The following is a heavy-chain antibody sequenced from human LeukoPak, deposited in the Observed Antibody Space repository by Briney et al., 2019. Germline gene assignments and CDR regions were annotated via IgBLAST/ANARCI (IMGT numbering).Heavy chain of an antibody. V-gene: IGHV3-23*01. CDR1: GFTFSSYA. Sequence: GGSLRLSCAASGFTFSSYAMSWVRQAPGKGLEWVSAISGSGGSTYYADSVKGRFTISRDNSKNTLYLQMSSLRAEDTAVYYCAKDRTYYYGSGSLGTDYWGQGTLVTVSS. CDR3: AKDRTYYYGSGSLGTDY. CDR2: ISGSGGST. D-gene: IGHD3-10*01. J-gene: IGHJ4*02.